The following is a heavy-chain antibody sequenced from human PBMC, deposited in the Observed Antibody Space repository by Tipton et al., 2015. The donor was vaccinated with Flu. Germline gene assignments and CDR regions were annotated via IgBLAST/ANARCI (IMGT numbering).Heavy chain of an antibody. CDR1: GGSISGYY. D-gene: IGHD6-13*01. V-gene: IGHV4-59*08. J-gene: IGHJ1*01. Sequence: TLSLTCTVSGGSISGYYWTWIRQPPGKGLEWIGYIYYSGSTNYNPSLKSRVTISVDTSKNQFSLKLSSVTAADTAVYYCARYTSSWDPPRDWGQGTLVTVSS. CDR3: ARYTSSWDPPRD. CDR2: IYYSGST.